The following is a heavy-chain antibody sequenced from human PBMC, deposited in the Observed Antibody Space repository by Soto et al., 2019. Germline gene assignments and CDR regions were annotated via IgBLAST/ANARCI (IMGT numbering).Heavy chain of an antibody. Sequence: QVQLVQSGAEVKKPGASVKVSCKASGYTFTSYDINWVRQATGQGLEWMGWMNPNSGNTGYAQKFQGRVTMTRDTSISTAYMERISLRSEDKAVYYCARGKRRLEWSNKVDLWGRGTLVTVSS. CDR1: GYTFTSYD. D-gene: IGHD3-3*01. CDR2: MNPNSGNT. J-gene: IGHJ2*01. CDR3: ARGKRRLEWSNKVDL. V-gene: IGHV1-8*01.